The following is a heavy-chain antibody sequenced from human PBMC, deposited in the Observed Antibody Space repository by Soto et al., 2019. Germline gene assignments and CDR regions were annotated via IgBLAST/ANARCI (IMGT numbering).Heavy chain of an antibody. CDR3: TXLPGXXGXXXXRYLDL. CDR1: GFTFSASA. D-gene: IGHD3-10*01. Sequence: EVQLVESGGGLDQPGGSLKLSCAASGFTFSASAMHWVRQASGRGLEWXGRIRDKVSHYATSYAASVTGRFTISRDDSKNTAYLQMNSLHTEDTAVYFCTXLPGXXGXXXXRYLDLWGRGTLVTVSS. CDR2: IRDKVSHYAT. V-gene: IGHV3-73*02. J-gene: IGHJ2*01.